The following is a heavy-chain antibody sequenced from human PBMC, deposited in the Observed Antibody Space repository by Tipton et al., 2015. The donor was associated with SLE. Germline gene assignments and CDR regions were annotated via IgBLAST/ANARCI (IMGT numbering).Heavy chain of an antibody. CDR2: IYYSGST. CDR3: ARPPQSYYDFWSGEEDAFDI. J-gene: IGHJ3*02. D-gene: IGHD3-3*01. CDR1: GGSISSSSYY. V-gene: IGHV4-39*01. Sequence: TLSLTCTVSGGSISSSSYYWGWIRQPPGKGLEWIGSIYYSGSTYYNPSLKSRVTISVDTSKNQFSLKLSSVTAADTAVYYCARPPQSYYDFWSGEEDAFDIWGQGTMVTVSS.